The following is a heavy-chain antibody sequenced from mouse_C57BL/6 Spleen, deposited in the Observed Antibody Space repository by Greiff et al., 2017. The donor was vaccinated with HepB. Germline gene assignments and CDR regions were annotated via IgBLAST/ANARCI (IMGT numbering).Heavy chain of an antibody. CDR2: IYPRDGST. J-gene: IGHJ4*01. CDR3: ARGDTTVVRAMDY. D-gene: IGHD1-1*01. V-gene: IGHV1-85*01. Sequence: LEESGPELVKPGASVKLSCKASGYTFTSYDINWVKQRPGQGLEWIGWIYPRDGSTKYNEKFKGKATLTVDTSSSTAYMELHSLTSEDSAVYFCARGDTTVVRAMDYWGQGTSVTVSS. CDR1: GYTFTSYD.